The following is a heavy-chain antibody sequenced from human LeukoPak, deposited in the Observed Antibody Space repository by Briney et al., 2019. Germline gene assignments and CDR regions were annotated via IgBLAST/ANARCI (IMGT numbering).Heavy chain of an antibody. V-gene: IGHV3-49*03. J-gene: IGHJ4*02. CDR3: TRESDAGASPYCTNGVCYVFDY. Sequence: GGSLRLSCTASGFTFGDYAMSWFRQAPGKGLEWVGFIRSKAYGGTTEYAASVKGRFTISRDDSESIAYLQMNSLKTEDTAVYYCTRESDAGASPYCTNGVCYVFDYWGQGTLVTVSS. CDR2: IRSKAYGGTT. D-gene: IGHD2-8*01. CDR1: GFTFGDYA.